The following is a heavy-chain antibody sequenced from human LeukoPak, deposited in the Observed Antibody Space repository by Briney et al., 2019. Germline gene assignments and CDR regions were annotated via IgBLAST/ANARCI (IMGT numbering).Heavy chain of an antibody. CDR3: AKDRRGGYQLLFVDF. J-gene: IGHJ4*02. CDR2: ISYDGSNK. Sequence: PGRSLRLSCAASGVTFSSYAMHWVRQAPGKGLEWVAVISYDGSNKYYADSVKGRFTISRDNSKNTLYLQMNSLRAEDTAVYYCAKDRRGGYQLLFVDFWGQGTLVTVSS. V-gene: IGHV3-30-3*01. D-gene: IGHD2-2*01. CDR1: GVTFSSYA.